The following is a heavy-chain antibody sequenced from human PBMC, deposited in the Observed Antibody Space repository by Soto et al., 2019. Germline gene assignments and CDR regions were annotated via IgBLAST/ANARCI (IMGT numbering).Heavy chain of an antibody. CDR2: ILPIFATA. CDR3: AGRCDSTTCLGHFDY. CDR1: GGTFSNYV. V-gene: IGHV1-69*06. D-gene: IGHD2-2*01. Sequence: QVQLVQSGAEVKKPGSSVKVSCKASGGTFSNYVVNWVRQAPGQGLEWMGGILPIFATANYAQKFQGRVTITADKSTSTAYMELTSLRSEDTAVYYCAGRCDSTTCLGHFDYWGQGTLVTVAS. J-gene: IGHJ4*02.